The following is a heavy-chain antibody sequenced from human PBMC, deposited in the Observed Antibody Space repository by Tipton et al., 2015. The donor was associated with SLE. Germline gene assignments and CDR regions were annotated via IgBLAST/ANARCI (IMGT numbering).Heavy chain of an antibody. J-gene: IGHJ4*02. CDR3: ARGPGYNFGRVDY. CDR1: GGSMSSHY. Sequence: TLSLTCTVSGGSMSSHYWSWIRQPPGKGLEWIGYIHYTGGTNYNPSLKSRVTMSVDTSKNQFSLKLRSVTAADTAVYYCARGPGYNFGRVDYWGQGTLVTVSS. D-gene: IGHD3-22*01. CDR2: IHYTGGT. V-gene: IGHV4-59*11.